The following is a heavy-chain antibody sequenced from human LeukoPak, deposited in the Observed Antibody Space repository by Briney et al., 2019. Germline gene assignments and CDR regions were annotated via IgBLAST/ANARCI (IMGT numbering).Heavy chain of an antibody. D-gene: IGHD6-13*01. Sequence: SETLSLTCAVYGGSFSGYYWSWIRQPPGKGLEWIGEINHSGSTNYNPSLKSRVTMSVDTSKNQFSLKLSSVTAADTAVYYCARDGLGASSQQTYYYYMDVWGKGTTVTISS. CDR1: GGSFSGYY. CDR3: ARDGLGASSQQTYYYYMDV. J-gene: IGHJ6*03. CDR2: INHSGST. V-gene: IGHV4-34*01.